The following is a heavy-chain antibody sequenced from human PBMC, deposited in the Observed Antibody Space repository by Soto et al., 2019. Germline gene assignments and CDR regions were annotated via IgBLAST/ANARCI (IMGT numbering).Heavy chain of an antibody. CDR2: VSGDNGNT. Sequence: QAQLVQSGAEVKKPGASVKVSCKASGYSFISHGITWVRQAPGQGLEWMGCVSGDNGNTNYAQKLQGRGPMTTDTSTDTAFMELRSLISDDTAVYYCARLGNWVENWYFDLWGRGTLVIFSS. V-gene: IGHV1-18*04. CDR3: ARLGNWVENWYFDL. CDR1: GYSFISHG. J-gene: IGHJ2*01. D-gene: IGHD7-27*01.